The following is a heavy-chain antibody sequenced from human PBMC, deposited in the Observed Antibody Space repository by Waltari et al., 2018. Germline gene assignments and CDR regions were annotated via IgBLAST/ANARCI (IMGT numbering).Heavy chain of an antibody. CDR3: ASPTYYYGSGSYDGYMDV. Sequence: CAVSGYSISSGYYWGWIRQPPGKGLEWIGSIYHSGSTYYNPSLKSRVTISVDTSKNQFSLKLSSVTAADTAVYYCASPTYYYGSGSYDGYMDVWGKGTTVTVSS. CDR1: GYSISSGYY. D-gene: IGHD3-10*01. CDR2: IYHSGST. J-gene: IGHJ6*03. V-gene: IGHV4-38-2*01.